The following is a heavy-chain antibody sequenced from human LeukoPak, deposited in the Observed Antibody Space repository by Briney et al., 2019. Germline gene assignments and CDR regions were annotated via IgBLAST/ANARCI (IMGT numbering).Heavy chain of an antibody. D-gene: IGHD3-22*01. J-gene: IGHJ4*02. CDR2: ISGSGGST. CDR1: GFTFSSYA. Sequence: GGSLRLSCAASGFTFSSYAMSWVRQSPGRGLEWVSAISGSGGSTYYADSVKGRFTISRDNSKNTLYLQMNSLRAEDTAVYYCAKDWSAMIVVVTPLEDWGQGTLVTVSS. CDR3: AKDWSAMIVVVTPLED. V-gene: IGHV3-23*01.